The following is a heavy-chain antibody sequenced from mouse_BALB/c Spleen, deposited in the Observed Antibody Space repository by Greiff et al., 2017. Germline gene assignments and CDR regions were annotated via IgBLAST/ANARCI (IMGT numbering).Heavy chain of an antibody. CDR3: ARGLWDYYAMDY. CDR2: ISYDGSN. CDR1: GYSITSGYY. Sequence: EVQLQESGPGLVKPSQSLSLTCSVTGYSITSGYYWNWIRQFPGNKLEWMGYISYDGSNNYNPSLKNRISITRDTSKNQFFLKLNSVTTEDTATYYCARGLWDYYAMDYWGQGTSVTVSS. J-gene: IGHJ4*01. V-gene: IGHV3-6*02.